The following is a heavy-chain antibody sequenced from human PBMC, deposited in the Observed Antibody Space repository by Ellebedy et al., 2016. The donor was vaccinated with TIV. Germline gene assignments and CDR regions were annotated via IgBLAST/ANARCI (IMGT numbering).Heavy chain of an antibody. D-gene: IGHD1-14*01. Sequence: GESLKISCAASGFTFNSYDIHWVRQAPGKGLEWVAIIWHDGSSKYYADSVKGRFTISRDNSKNTVYLQMNSLRAEDTAMYYCARRYSPNYFDYWGQGTLVTVSS. CDR1: GFTFNSYD. J-gene: IGHJ4*02. CDR3: ARRYSPNYFDY. V-gene: IGHV3-33*01. CDR2: IWHDGSSK.